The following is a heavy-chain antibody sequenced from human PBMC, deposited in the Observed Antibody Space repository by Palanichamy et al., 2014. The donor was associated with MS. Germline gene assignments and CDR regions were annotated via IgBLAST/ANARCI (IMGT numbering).Heavy chain of an antibody. J-gene: IGHJ4*02. Sequence: EVQLLESGGGLVQPGGSLRLSCAASGFTFGSYAISWVRQAPGKGLEWVSAISGSGTSRYYADPVKGRFTISRDNSKNTLYLQMNSLRAEDTAVYYCAKVVGASDYWGQGTLVTVSS. CDR3: AKVVGASDY. V-gene: IGHV3-23*01. D-gene: IGHD1-26*01. CDR2: ISGSGTSR. CDR1: GFTFGSYA.